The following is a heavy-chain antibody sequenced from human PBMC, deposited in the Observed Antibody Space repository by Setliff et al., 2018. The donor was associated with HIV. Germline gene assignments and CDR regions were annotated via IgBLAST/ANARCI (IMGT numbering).Heavy chain of an antibody. J-gene: IGHJ6*02. Sequence: SETLSLTCTVSGGSISSNSYYWSWIRQPAGKGLEWIGHIYTNGRTNYNPPLKSRVTISVDTSKNQFSLKLTSVTAADTAVYYCATHASTVQDAMDVWGQGTTVTVSS. CDR3: ATHASTVQDAMDV. CDR2: IYTNGRT. CDR1: GGSISSNSYY. D-gene: IGHD4-4*01. V-gene: IGHV4-61*09.